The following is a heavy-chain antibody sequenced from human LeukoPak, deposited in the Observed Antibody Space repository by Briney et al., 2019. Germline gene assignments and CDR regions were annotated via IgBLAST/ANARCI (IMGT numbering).Heavy chain of an antibody. V-gene: IGHV1-2*02. CDR3: ARGLIGYCSGGSCYVLNAFDI. D-gene: IGHD2-15*01. J-gene: IGHJ3*02. Sequence: ASVKGSCKASGYTFTGYYMHWVRQAPGQGLEWMGWINPNSGGTNYAQKFQGRVTMTRDTSISTAYMELSRLRSDDTAVYYCARGLIGYCSGGSCYVLNAFDIWGQGTMVTVSS. CDR2: INPNSGGT. CDR1: GYTFTGYY.